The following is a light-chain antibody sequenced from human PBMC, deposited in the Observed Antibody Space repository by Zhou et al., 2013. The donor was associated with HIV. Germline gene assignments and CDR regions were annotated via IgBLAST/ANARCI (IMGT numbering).Light chain of an antibody. CDR3: QQYYSSPS. Sequence: DIQMTQSPSTLSASVGDRVTITCRASQTIGSWLAWYQQKPGKAPNLLIYKASNLESGVPSRFSGSGSGTEFTLTISSLQPDDFATYYCQQYYSSPSFGQGTRLEIK. V-gene: IGKV1-5*03. J-gene: IGKJ2*01. CDR2: KAS. CDR1: QTIGSW.